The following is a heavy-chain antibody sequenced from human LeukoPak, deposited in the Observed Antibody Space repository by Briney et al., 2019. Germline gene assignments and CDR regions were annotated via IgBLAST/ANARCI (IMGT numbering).Heavy chain of an antibody. J-gene: IGHJ4*02. CDR2: INPNSGGT. CDR1: GYTFTGYY. D-gene: IGHD6-13*01. V-gene: IGHV1-2*02. Sequence: ASVKVSCKASGYTFTGYYMHWVRQAPGQGLEWMGWINPNSGGTNYAQKFQGRVTMNRDTSISTAYMELSRLRSDDTAVYYCARTRVSSSWWFDYWGQGTLVTVSS. CDR3: ARTRVSSSWWFDY.